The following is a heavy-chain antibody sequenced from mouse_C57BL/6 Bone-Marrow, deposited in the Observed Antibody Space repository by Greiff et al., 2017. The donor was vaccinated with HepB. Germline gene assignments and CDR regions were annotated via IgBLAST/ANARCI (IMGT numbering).Heavy chain of an antibody. CDR3: ARAVLTGTPWFAY. D-gene: IGHD4-1*01. V-gene: IGHV5-17*01. CDR2: ISSGSSTI. CDR1: GFTFSDYG. J-gene: IGHJ3*01. Sequence: EVQRVESGGGLVKPGGSLKLSCAASGFTFSDYGMHWVRQAPEKGLEWVAYISSGSSTIYYADTVKGRFTISRDNAKNTLFLQMTSLRSEDTAMYYCARAVLTGTPWFAYWGQGTLVTVSA.